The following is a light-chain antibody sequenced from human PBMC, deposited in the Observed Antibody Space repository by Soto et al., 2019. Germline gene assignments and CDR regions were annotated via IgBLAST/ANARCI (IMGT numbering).Light chain of an antibody. Sequence: QSVLTQPPSASGTPGQRVTISCSGSSSNIGSNTVNWYQQLPGTAPKLLIYSNDQRPSGVPDRFSGSKSGTSAFLAISGLQSEDEADYYCAAWDDSLSGPGFGGGTKLTVL. CDR1: SSNIGSNT. CDR3: AAWDDSLSGPG. CDR2: SND. J-gene: IGLJ3*02. V-gene: IGLV1-44*01.